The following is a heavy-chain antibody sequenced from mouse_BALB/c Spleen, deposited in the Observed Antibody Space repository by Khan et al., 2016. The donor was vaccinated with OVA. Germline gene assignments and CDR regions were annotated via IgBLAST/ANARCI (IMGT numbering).Heavy chain of an antibody. V-gene: IGHV1-4*01. Sequence: VQLQESGAELARPGASVKMSCKASGYTFTSYTIHWIKERPGQGLEWIGNINPSNGYTNYNQKFKDKATLTTDKLSTTAYLQLSSLTSDDSAVYNCVRDGAYHRNDGWFAYWGQGTLVTVSA. CDR1: GYTFTSYT. J-gene: IGHJ3*01. CDR2: INPSNGYT. D-gene: IGHD2-14*01. CDR3: VRDGAYHRNDGWFAY.